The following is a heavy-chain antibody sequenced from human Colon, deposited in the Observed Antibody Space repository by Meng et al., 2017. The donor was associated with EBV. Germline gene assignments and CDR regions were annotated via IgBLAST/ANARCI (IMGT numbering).Heavy chain of an antibody. CDR3: VRDRPSWT. CDR2: VKPDGTST. J-gene: IGHJ5*02. Sequence: GQVVESGGGSVQPGGFLRLSCAASGFTFRTYWMHWVRQVPGKGLILVSRVKPDGTSTYYADSVRGRFTISRDNAKNTVYLQMNTLRAEDTAVYYCVRDRPSWTWGQGTLVTVSS. D-gene: IGHD3-3*01. CDR1: GFTFRTYW. V-gene: IGHV3-74*01.